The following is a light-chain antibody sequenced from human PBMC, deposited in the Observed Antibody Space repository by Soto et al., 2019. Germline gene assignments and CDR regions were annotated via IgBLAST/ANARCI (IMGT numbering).Light chain of an antibody. CDR1: QGINSY. CDR2: AAS. Sequence: DIQLTQSPSFLSASVGDRVTITCRASQGINSYLAWYQEKVGKAPRLLIYAASTLQSEVPSRFSGSGSGTEFTLTISSLQPEDFATYYCQQFNSYPLTFGGGTKVEIK. J-gene: IGKJ4*01. V-gene: IGKV1-9*01. CDR3: QQFNSYPLT.